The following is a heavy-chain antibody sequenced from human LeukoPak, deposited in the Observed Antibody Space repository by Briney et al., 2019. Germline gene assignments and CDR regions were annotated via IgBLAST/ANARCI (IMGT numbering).Heavy chain of an antibody. V-gene: IGHV4-61*01. CDR3: AREGSYGQEHDY. D-gene: IGHD5-18*01. Sequence: PSETLSLTCTVSGGSVSSGSYYWSWIRQPPGTGLEWIGYIYYSGSTNYNPSLKSRVTISVDTSKNQFSLKLSSVTAADTAVYYCAREGSYGQEHDYWGQGTLVTVSS. CDR1: GGSVSSGSYY. J-gene: IGHJ4*02. CDR2: IYYSGST.